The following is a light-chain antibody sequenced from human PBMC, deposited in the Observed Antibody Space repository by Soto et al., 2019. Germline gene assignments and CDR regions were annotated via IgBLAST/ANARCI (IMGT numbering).Light chain of an antibody. CDR3: SSYTSSRTPYV. V-gene: IGLV2-14*01. J-gene: IGLJ1*01. CDR2: EVS. CDR1: SSDVGGYNY. Sequence: QSVLPQPASVSGSPGQSITISCTGTSSDVGGYNYVSWYQQHPGKAPKLMIYEVSNRPSGVSNRLSGSKSGNTASLTISGLHAEDEADYYCSSYTSSRTPYVVGTGTKLTVL.